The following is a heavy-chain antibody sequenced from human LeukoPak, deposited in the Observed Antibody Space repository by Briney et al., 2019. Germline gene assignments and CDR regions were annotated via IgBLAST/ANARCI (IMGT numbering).Heavy chain of an antibody. D-gene: IGHD4-17*01. Sequence: ASVKVSCKASGYTFTSYAMHWVRQAPGQRLEWMGWINAGNGNTKYSQKFQGRVTITRDTSASTAYMELSSLRSEDTAVYYCARVGYGDYYYYYYGMDVWGQGTTVTVSS. CDR2: INAGNGNT. V-gene: IGHV1-3*01. J-gene: IGHJ6*02. CDR3: ARVGYGDYYYYYYGMDV. CDR1: GYTFTSYA.